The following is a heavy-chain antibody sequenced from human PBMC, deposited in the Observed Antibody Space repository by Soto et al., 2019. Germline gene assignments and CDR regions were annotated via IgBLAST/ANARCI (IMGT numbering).Heavy chain of an antibody. CDR3: ARDLYGDSTDY. D-gene: IGHD4-17*01. V-gene: IGHV3-66*01. J-gene: IGHJ4*02. CDR1: GFTVSSNY. CDR2: IYSGGST. Sequence: GGSLRLSCAASGFTVSSNYMSWVRQAPGKGLEWVSVIYSGGSTYYADSVKGRFTISRDNSKNTLYLQMNSLRAEDTAVYYCARDLYGDSTDYWGQGTLVTVSS.